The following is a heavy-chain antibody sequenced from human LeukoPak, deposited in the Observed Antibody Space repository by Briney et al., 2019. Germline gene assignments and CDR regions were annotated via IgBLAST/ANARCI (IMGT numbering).Heavy chain of an antibody. Sequence: SETLSLTCTVSGGSISSSSYYWGWIRQPPGKGLEWIGSIYYSGSTYYNPSLKSRVTISVDTSKNQFSLKLSSVTAADTAVYYCARFSRGTSTSTVTPGWYFDLWGRGTLVTVSS. V-gene: IGHV4-39*07. CDR2: IYYSGST. J-gene: IGHJ2*01. CDR3: ARFSRGTSTSTVTPGWYFDL. CDR1: GGSISSSSYY. D-gene: IGHD4-17*01.